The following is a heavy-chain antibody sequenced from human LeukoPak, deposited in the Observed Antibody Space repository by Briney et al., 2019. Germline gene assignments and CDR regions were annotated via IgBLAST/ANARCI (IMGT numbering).Heavy chain of an antibody. CDR1: GYTFTSYG. CDR3: ARVWNRSWYGF. J-gene: IGHJ5*01. D-gene: IGHD1/OR15-1a*01. CDR2: ISADNGNT. V-gene: IGHV1-18*01. Sequence: VASVKVSCKASGYTFTSYGISWVRQAPGQGLEWMGWISADNGNTNYAQNLQGRVTMTTDTSTGTAYMELTGLTSDDTAVYYCARVWNRSWYGFWGQGTLVTVSS.